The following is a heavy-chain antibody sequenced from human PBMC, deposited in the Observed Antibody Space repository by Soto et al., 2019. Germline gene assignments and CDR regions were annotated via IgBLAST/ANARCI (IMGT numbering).Heavy chain of an antibody. V-gene: IGHV3-7*01. CDR1: GFTFSNCW. CDR2: IKKDGSDK. CDR3: ARDPGTALAGFEYGMDV. J-gene: IGHJ6*02. Sequence: GGSLRLSCVASGFTFSNCWMGWVRQAPGKGLEWVANIKKDGSDKNYVDSVEGRFSIFRDNAKNSLHLQLYVLRAEDTAVYYCARDPGTALAGFEYGMDVWGQGTTVTVSS. D-gene: IGHD6-19*01.